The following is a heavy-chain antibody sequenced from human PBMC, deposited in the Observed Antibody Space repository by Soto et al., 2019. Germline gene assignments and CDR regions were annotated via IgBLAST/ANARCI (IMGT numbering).Heavy chain of an antibody. CDR3: ARSPGIQLWYGFHAFDI. J-gene: IGHJ3*02. CDR2: IYPGDSDT. D-gene: IGHD5-18*01. V-gene: IGHV5-51*01. CDR1: GYSFTSYW. Sequence: GESLKISCKGSGYSFTSYWIGWVRQMPGKGLEWMGIIYPGDSDTRYSPSFQGRVTISADKSISTAYLQWSSLKASDTAMYYCARSPGIQLWYGFHAFDIWGQGTMVTVSS.